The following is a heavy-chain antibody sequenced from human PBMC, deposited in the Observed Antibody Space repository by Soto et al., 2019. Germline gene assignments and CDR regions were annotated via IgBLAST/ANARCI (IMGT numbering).Heavy chain of an antibody. Sequence: GASVKVSCKASGYTFTSYAMHWVRQAPGQRLEWMGWINAGNGNTKYSQKFQGRVTITRDTSASTAYMELSSLRSEDTAVYYCARSVSPVVVVADNWFDPWGQGTLVTVS. V-gene: IGHV1-3*01. CDR1: GYTFTSYA. CDR3: ARSVSPVVVVADNWFDP. CDR2: INAGNGNT. D-gene: IGHD2-15*01. J-gene: IGHJ5*02.